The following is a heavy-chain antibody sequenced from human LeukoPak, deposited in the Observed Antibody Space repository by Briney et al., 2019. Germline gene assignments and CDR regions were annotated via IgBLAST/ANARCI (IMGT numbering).Heavy chain of an antibody. CDR2: INPNSGVT. J-gene: IGHJ4*02. D-gene: IGHD5-12*01. CDR3: ARVLDSGYPVWDC. V-gene: IGHV1-2*02. Sequence: ASVKVSCKASGYTFTGYYMHWVRQAPGQGLEWMGWINPNSGVTNYAQKFQGRVTMTRDTSISTAYMELSRLRSDDTAVYYCARVLDSGYPVWDCWGQGTLVTVSS. CDR1: GYTFTGYY.